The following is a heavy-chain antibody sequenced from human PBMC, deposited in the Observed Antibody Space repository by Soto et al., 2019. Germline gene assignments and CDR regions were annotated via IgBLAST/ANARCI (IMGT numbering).Heavy chain of an antibody. Sequence: QVQLVESGGGVVQPGRSLRLSCAASGFTFSSYGMHWVRQAPGKGLEWVAVIWYDGSNKYYADSVKGRFTISRDNSKNTLYLQMNSLRAEDTAVYYCARGLGSRLLYHYYYYMDVWGKGTTVTVSS. CDR3: ARGLGSRLLYHYYYYMDV. CDR1: GFTFSSYG. D-gene: IGHD3-22*01. V-gene: IGHV3-33*01. J-gene: IGHJ6*03. CDR2: IWYDGSNK.